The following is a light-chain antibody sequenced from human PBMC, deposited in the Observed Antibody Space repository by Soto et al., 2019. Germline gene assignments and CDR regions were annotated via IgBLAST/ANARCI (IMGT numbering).Light chain of an antibody. V-gene: IGKV1-39*01. CDR2: GAS. J-gene: IGKJ2*01. CDR3: QQSYSTLLYT. Sequence: DIQMTQSPSSLSASVGDRVTITCRANQTISNYLSWYQQKPGKAPYLLIFGASTLQSGVPSRFSGSGAGTDFTLTISNLQPEDCATYYCQQSYSTLLYTFGQGTKLEI. CDR1: QTISNY.